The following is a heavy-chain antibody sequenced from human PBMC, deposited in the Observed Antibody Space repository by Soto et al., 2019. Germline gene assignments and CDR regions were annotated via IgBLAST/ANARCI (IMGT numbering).Heavy chain of an antibody. D-gene: IGHD2-21*02. CDR3: ARVRLWTAINEFDY. J-gene: IGHJ4*01. Sequence: SETLSLTCTVSGGSISSGDYYWSWIRQPPGKGLEWIGYIYYSGSTYYNPSLKSRVTISVDTSKNQFSLKLSSVTAADTAVYYCARVRLWTAINEFDYWGHGTLVTVSS. V-gene: IGHV4-30-4*01. CDR1: GGSISSGDYY. CDR2: IYYSGST.